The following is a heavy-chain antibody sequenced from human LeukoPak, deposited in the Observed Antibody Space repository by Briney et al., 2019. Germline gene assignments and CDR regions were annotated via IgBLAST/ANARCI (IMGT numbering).Heavy chain of an antibody. V-gene: IGHV3-23*01. J-gene: IGHJ4*02. CDR3: AKAASSSWYEY. CDR1: GFTFSSYS. Sequence: GGSLRLSCAASGFTFSSYSMNWVRQAPGKGLEWVSAISGSGGSTYYADSVKGRFTISRDNSKNTLYLQMNSLRAEDTAVYYCAKAASSSWYEYWGQGTLVTVSS. CDR2: ISGSGGST. D-gene: IGHD6-13*01.